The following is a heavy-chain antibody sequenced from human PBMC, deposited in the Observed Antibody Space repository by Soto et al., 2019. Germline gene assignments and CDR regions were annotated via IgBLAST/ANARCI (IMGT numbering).Heavy chain of an antibody. CDR1: GGTFSSYA. J-gene: IGHJ6*02. Sequence: QVQLVQSGAEVKKPGSSVKVSCKASGGTFSSYAISWVRQAPGQGLEWMGGIIPIFGTANYAQKFQGRVTITADESTSTAYMELSSLRSVDTAVYYCARDSTLGNSRYYYYGMDVWGQGTTVTVSS. CDR2: IIPIFGTA. V-gene: IGHV1-69*01. D-gene: IGHD2-2*01. CDR3: ARDSTLGNSRYYYYGMDV.